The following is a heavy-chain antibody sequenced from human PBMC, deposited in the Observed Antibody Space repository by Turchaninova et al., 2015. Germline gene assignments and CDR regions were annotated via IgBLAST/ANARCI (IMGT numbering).Heavy chain of an antibody. CDR1: GGSFSGYY. Sequence: QVPLQPWGAGLLWPSAPLSLTRPGFGGSFSGYYWGWIRPPPGKGLEWIGEINHSGMTNYKPALKSRVTMSVDTSKNQLSLKLSSVTAADTALYYCARDGGAVGAFDYWGQGTLVTVSS. J-gene: IGHJ4*02. V-gene: IGHV4-34*01. CDR2: INHSGMT. D-gene: IGHD1-26*01. CDR3: ARDGGAVGAFDY.